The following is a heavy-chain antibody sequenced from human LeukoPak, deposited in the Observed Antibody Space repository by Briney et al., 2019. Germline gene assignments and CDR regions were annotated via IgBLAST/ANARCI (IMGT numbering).Heavy chain of an antibody. CDR1: GFTFSSYA. CDR2: ISYDGSNK. V-gene: IGHV3-30-3*01. D-gene: IGHD1-26*01. Sequence: GGSLRLSCAASGFTFSSYAMHWVRQAPGKGLEWVAVISYDGSNKYYADSVKGRFTISRDNSKNTLYLQMNSLRAEDTAVYYCARSDQYWDETRDKYYFDYWGQGTLVTVSS. CDR3: ARSDQYWDETRDKYYFDY. J-gene: IGHJ4*02.